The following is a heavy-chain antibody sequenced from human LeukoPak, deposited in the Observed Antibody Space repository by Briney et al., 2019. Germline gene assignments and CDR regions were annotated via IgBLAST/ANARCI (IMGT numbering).Heavy chain of an antibody. CDR2: ISAGGYNT. CDR1: GFTFSSYA. V-gene: IGHV3-23*01. J-gene: IGHJ4*02. CDR3: SKDAHSSSSTG. D-gene: IGHD6-13*01. Sequence: GGSLRLSCAASGFTFSSYAMTWVRQAPGKGLEWVSSISAGGYNTSYADSVRGRFTISRDKSKNTLYLQMNSRRAEDTAVYYCSKDAHSSSSTGWGQGTLVTVSS.